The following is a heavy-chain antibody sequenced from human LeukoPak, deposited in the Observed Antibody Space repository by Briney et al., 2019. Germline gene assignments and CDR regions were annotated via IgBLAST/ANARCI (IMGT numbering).Heavy chain of an antibody. Sequence: PSETLSLTCTVSGGSISSYYWSWIRQPAGKGLEWIGRIYTSGSTNYNPSLKSRVTMSVDTSKNQFSLKLSSVTAEDTAVYYCASQVELVLDGIDWFDPWGQGTLVTVSS. D-gene: IGHD6-13*01. CDR1: GGSISSYY. CDR3: ASQVELVLDGIDWFDP. CDR2: IYTSGST. V-gene: IGHV4-4*07. J-gene: IGHJ5*02.